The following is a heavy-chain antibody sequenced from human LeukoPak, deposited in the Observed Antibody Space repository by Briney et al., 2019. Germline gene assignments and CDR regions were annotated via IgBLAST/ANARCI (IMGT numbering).Heavy chain of an antibody. J-gene: IGHJ6*02. D-gene: IGHD2-15*01. CDR3: AREIRETVVTRHYYYGIDV. CDR2: IGTGDDT. Sequence: GGSLRLSCTASGFTFSTYDMHWVRQVTGKGLEWVSAIGTGDDTYYLGSVKGRFTISRENAKNVLYLQMSSLRAEDTAVYYCAREIRETVVTRHYYYGIDVWGQGTTVTVSS. V-gene: IGHV3-13*01. CDR1: GFTFSTYD.